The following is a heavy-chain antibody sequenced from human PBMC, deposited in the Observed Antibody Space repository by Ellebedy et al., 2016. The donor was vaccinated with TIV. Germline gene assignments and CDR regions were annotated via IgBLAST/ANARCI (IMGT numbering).Heavy chain of an antibody. D-gene: IGHD6-19*01. Sequence: GGSLRLSCAASGISFSNYVMHWVRQTPGKGLEWVAVISYDGSNKYYTESVKGRFTISRDDSKNTLYLQMNSLRPEDTAVYFCARDRQWLIFDYWGQGALVTVSS. CDR3: ARDRQWLIFDY. CDR1: GISFSNYV. J-gene: IGHJ4*02. V-gene: IGHV3-30-3*01. CDR2: ISYDGSNK.